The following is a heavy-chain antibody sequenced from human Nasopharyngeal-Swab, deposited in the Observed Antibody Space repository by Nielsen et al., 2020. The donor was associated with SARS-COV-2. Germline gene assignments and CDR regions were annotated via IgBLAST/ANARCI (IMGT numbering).Heavy chain of an antibody. J-gene: IGHJ6*02. Sequence: SCVVPGFSVSSNYMSWIRQSPGKGLECIGEINHSGSTNYNPSLKSRVTISVDTSKTQFSLKLSSVTAADTAVYYCARGSTMNGYYGMDVWGQGTTVTVSS. D-gene: IGHD3-22*01. CDR1: GFSVSSNY. CDR2: INHSGST. CDR3: ARGSTMNGYYGMDV. V-gene: IGHV4-34*01.